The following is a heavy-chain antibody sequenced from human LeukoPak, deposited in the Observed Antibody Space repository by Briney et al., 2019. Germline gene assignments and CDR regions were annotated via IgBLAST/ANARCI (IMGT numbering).Heavy chain of an antibody. CDR1: GFIFSGYW. Sequence: AGGSLRLSCAASGFIFSGYWMTWVRQAPGKGLEWVANIKEDGSEKNYVDSVKGRFTISRDNAKNTLYLQMNSLRAEDTAVYYCAKALGRQQWLDTPVGYWGQGTLVTVSS. J-gene: IGHJ4*02. D-gene: IGHD6-19*01. CDR2: IKEDGSEK. CDR3: AKALGRQQWLDTPVGY. V-gene: IGHV3-7*01.